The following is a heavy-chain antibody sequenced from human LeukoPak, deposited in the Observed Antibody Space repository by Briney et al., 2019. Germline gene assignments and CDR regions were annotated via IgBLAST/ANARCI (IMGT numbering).Heavy chain of an antibody. CDR1: GFTFSSYA. CDR3: AKDGGYGDYFDY. CDR2: ISGSGGST. Sequence: PGGSLRLSCAASGFTFSSYAMSWVRQAPGKGLEWVSAISGSGGSTYYADSVKGRFTISRDNSENTLYLQMNSLRAEDTAVYYCAKDGGYGDYFDYWGQGTLVTVSS. D-gene: IGHD4-17*01. V-gene: IGHV3-23*01. J-gene: IGHJ4*02.